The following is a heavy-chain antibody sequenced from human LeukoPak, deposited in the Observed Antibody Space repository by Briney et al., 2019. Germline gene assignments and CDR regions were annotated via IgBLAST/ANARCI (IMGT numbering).Heavy chain of an antibody. CDR2: ITWDGSRT. V-gene: IGHV3-43*01. J-gene: IGHJ4*02. CDR3: AKDHGGGTANFDY. Sequence: GGSLRLSCAASGFSFGDYSMHWVRQAPGKGLEWVALITWDGSRTYYADSVRGRFTISRDNSKNSLYLQMNSLRTEDTALYYCAKDHGGGTANFDYWGQGTLVTVSS. CDR1: GFSFGDYS. D-gene: IGHD1-26*01.